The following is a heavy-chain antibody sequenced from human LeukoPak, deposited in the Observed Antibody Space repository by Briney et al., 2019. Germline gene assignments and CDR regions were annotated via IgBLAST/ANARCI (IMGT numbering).Heavy chain of an antibody. V-gene: IGHV4-59*08. CDR1: GGSISPYH. Sequence: SETLSLTCAVSGGSISPYHWTWIRQPPGKGLEWIGYISYSGSTNYNPSLKSRVTISIDTSKSQFSLKLSSVTAADTAVYYCARHLDYYGSGSYEYWGQGTLVTVSS. CDR3: ARHLDYYGSGSYEY. J-gene: IGHJ4*02. CDR2: ISYSGST. D-gene: IGHD3-10*01.